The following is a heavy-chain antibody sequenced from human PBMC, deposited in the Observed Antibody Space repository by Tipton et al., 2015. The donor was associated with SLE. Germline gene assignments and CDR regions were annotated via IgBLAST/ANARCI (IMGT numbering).Heavy chain of an antibody. Sequence: LSLTCTVSGGSISSSSYYWGWIRQPPGKGLEWIGSIYYSGSTYYNPSLKSRVTISVDTSKNQFSLKLSSVTAADTAVYYCARGREVLRESAHFDYWGQGTLVTVSS. J-gene: IGHJ4*02. CDR2: IYYSGST. CDR3: ARGREVLRESAHFDY. V-gene: IGHV4-39*07. CDR1: GGSISSSSYY. D-gene: IGHD2/OR15-2a*01.